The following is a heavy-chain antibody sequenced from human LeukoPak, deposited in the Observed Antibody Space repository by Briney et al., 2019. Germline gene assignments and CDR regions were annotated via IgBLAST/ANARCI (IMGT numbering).Heavy chain of an antibody. J-gene: IGHJ4*02. V-gene: IGHV4-31*03. CDR3: ARDDYGDYVFDY. D-gene: IGHD4-17*01. CDR2: IYYSGST. Sequence: SETLSLTCTVSGGSISSGGYYWSWIRQHPGKGLEWIGYIYYSGSTYYDPSLKSRVTISVDTSKNQFSLKLSSVTAADTAVYYCARDDYGDYVFDYWGQETLVTVSS. CDR1: GGSISSGGYY.